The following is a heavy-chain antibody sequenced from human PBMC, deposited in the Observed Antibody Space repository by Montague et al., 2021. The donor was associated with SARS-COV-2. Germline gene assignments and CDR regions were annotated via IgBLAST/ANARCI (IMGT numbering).Heavy chain of an antibody. J-gene: IGHJ6*02. CDR1: GFTFSSYA. D-gene: IGHD2/OR15-2a*01. Sequence: SLRLSCAASGFTFSSYAMHWVRQAPGKGLEWVAVISYDGSSKYYADSVKGRFTISRDNSKNTLYLQMNSLRAEDTAVYYCARDLSYYGMDVWGQGTTVTVSS. CDR3: ARDLSYYGMDV. V-gene: IGHV3-30-3*01. CDR2: ISYDGSSK.